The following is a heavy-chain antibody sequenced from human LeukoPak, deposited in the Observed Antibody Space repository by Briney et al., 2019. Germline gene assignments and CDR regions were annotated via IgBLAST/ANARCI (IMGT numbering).Heavy chain of an antibody. CDR3: TTDQRITVFGVVVNDHGAFDI. CDR2: IKSKTDGGTT. V-gene: IGHV3-15*01. Sequence: GGSLRLSCAASGFTFSNAWMNWVRQAPGKGLEWVGRIKSKTDGGTTDYAAPVKGRFTISRDDSKNTLYLQMNSLKTEDTAVYCCTTDQRITVFGVVVNDHGAFDIWGQGTMVTVSS. D-gene: IGHD3-3*01. J-gene: IGHJ3*02. CDR1: GFTFSNAW.